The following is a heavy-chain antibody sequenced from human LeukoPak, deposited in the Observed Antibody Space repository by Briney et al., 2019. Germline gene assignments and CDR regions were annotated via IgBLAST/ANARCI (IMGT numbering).Heavy chain of an antibody. V-gene: IGHV4-59*01. D-gene: IGHD6-13*01. CDR1: GGSISSYY. J-gene: IGHJ4*02. CDR3: ARTSIAAAENYFDY. CDR2: IYYSGST. Sequence: SETLSLTCTVSGGSISSYYWSWIRQPPGKGLEWIGYIYYSGSTNYNPSLKSRVTISVDTSKNQFSLKLSSVTAADTAVYYCARTSIAAAENYFDYWGQGTLVTVSS.